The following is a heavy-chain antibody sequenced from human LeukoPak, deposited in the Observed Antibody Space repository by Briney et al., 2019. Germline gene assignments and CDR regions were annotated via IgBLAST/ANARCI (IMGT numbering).Heavy chain of an antibody. D-gene: IGHD3-22*01. CDR3: AKDGFDYYDSSGYYYLNY. J-gene: IGHJ4*02. CDR2: ITDSGGGT. CDR1: GFTFSSNA. Sequence: GGSLRLSCAASGFTFSSNAMSWVRQAPGKGLEWVSSITDSGGGTQYADSVKGRFTISRDSSKNTLYLQMNSLRAEDTAVYYCAKDGFDYYDSSGYYYLNYWGQGTLVTVSS. V-gene: IGHV3-23*01.